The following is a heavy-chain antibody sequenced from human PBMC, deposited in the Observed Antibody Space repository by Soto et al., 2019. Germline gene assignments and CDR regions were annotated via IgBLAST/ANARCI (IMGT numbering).Heavy chain of an antibody. D-gene: IGHD6-6*01. CDR1: GGSISSGDYY. Sequence: PSETLSLTCTVSGGSISSGDYYWSWIRQPPGKGLEWIGYIYYSGSTYYNPSLKSRVTISVDTSKNQFSLKLSSVTAADTAVYYCARDFGIAARPPVRWYYGMDVWGQGTTVTVSS. CDR2: IYYSGST. CDR3: ARDFGIAARPPVRWYYGMDV. V-gene: IGHV4-30-4*01. J-gene: IGHJ6*02.